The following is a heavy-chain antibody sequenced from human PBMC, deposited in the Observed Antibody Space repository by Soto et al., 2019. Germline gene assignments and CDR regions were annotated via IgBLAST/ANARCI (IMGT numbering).Heavy chain of an antibody. V-gene: IGHV2-5*01. Sequence: QITLKESGPTLVKPTQTLTLTCTFSGFSLSTSGVGVGWIRQPPGKALEWLALIYWNDDKRYSPSLKSRLTITKNTSILPVVLTMTTRGTVDTSTYYFALLLLHPLRYFGWIWFYPWCQGTLVTGSS. CDR1: GFSLSTSGVG. CDR3: ALLLLHPLRYFGWIWFYP. CDR2: IYWNDDK. J-gene: IGHJ5*02. D-gene: IGHD3-9*01.